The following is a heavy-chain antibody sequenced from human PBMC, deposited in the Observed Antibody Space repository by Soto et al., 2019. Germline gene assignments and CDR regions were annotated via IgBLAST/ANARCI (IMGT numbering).Heavy chain of an antibody. Sequence: PGGSLRLSCAASGFTVSSNYMSWVRQAPGKGLEWVSVIYSGGSTYYADSVKGRFTISRDNSKNTLYLQMNSLRAEDTAVYYCASAPMAGGGAFDIWGQGTMVTVSS. CDR3: ASAPMAGGGAFDI. V-gene: IGHV3-66*01. J-gene: IGHJ3*02. CDR2: IYSGGST. D-gene: IGHD6-19*01. CDR1: GFTVSSNY.